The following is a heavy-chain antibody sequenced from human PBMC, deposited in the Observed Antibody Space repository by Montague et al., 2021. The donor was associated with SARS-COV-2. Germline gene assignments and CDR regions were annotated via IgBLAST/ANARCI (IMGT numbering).Heavy chain of an antibody. V-gene: IGHV3-23*01. CDR1: GFTFSDFA. D-gene: IGHD5/OR15-5a*01. J-gene: IGHJ3*02. CDR3: TKAFSARVVSPDSFHI. CDR2: ISGSGRST. Sequence: SLRLSCAASGFTFSDFAMSWVRQAPGKGLQWVSTISGSGRSTFYADSMEGRFNISRDNGQKIVYLQMKNLRVEDTALYYCTKAFSARVVSPDSFHIWGQGTLVTVSS.